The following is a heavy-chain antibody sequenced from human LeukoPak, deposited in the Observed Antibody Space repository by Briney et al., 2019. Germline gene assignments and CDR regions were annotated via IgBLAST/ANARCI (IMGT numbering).Heavy chain of an antibody. Sequence: SETLSLTCTVSGGSISSSSYYWGWIRQPPWKGLEWIGSIYYSGSTYYNPSLKSRVTISVDTSKNQFSLKLSSVTAADTAVYYCARGRMVPRLKSSCYWVSWGQGTLVTVSS. CDR1: GGSISSSSYY. CDR3: ARGRMVPRLKSSCYWVS. J-gene: IGHJ4*02. D-gene: IGHD2-15*01. V-gene: IGHV4-39*07. CDR2: IYYSGST.